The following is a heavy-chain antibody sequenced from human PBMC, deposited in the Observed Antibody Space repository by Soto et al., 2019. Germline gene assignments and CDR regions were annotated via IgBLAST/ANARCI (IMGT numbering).Heavy chain of an antibody. CDR2: IYHTGST. Sequence: SETLSLTCAVSGGSITSSNWWSWVRQPPGKGLEWIGEIYHTGSTNYNPSLKSRVTISVDKSKNQFSLKLNSVTAADTAVYYCARVEMLLSGIDYWGQGTLVTVSS. D-gene: IGHD3-10*01. J-gene: IGHJ4*02. CDR1: GGSITSSNW. CDR3: ARVEMLLSGIDY. V-gene: IGHV4-4*02.